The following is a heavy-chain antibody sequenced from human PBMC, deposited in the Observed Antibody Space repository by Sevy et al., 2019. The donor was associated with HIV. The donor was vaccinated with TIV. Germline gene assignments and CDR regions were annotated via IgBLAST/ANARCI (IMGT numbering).Heavy chain of an antibody. Sequence: GGSLRLSCAASGFAFSDYYMNWIRQAPGKGLEWVSCISGLTNYINYADSVKGRFTISRANAKNSVYLQMNSLRAEDTAVYYCARRSSGWDYFDYWGQGTPITVSS. CDR3: ARRSSGWDYFDY. D-gene: IGHD6-19*01. CDR1: GFAFSDYY. CDR2: ISGLTNYI. J-gene: IGHJ4*02. V-gene: IGHV3-11*06.